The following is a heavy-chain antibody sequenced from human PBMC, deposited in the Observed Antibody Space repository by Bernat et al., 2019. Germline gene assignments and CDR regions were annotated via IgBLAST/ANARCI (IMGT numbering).Heavy chain of an antibody. Sequence: QVQLQQWGAGLLKPSETLSPTCAVYGGSFSGYYWSWIRQPPGKGLEWIGEINHSGSTNYNPSLKSRVTISVDTSKNQFSLKLSSVTAADTAVYYCARGLGYSSSWYNYFDYWGQGTLVTVSS. CDR3: ARGLGYSSSWYNYFDY. CDR1: GGSFSGYY. CDR2: INHSGST. D-gene: IGHD6-13*01. V-gene: IGHV4-34*01. J-gene: IGHJ4*02.